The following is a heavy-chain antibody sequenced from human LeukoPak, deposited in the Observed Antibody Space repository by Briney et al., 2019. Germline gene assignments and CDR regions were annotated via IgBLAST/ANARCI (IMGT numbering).Heavy chain of an antibody. V-gene: IGHV4-59*01. CDR2: IYYSGST. J-gene: IGHJ3*02. D-gene: IGHD7-27*01. CDR3: ARERWGSFAFDI. Sequence: SETLSLTCSVSGGSISTYYWSWIWQPPGKGLEWIGYIYYSGSTSYNPSLKSRVTISVDTSKTQLSLTLNSVTAADTAIYYCARERWGSFAFDIWGQGTSVIVSS. CDR1: GGSISTYY.